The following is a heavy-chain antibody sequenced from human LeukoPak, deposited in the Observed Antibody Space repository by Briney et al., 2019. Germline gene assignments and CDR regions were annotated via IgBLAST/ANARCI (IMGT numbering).Heavy chain of an antibody. J-gene: IGHJ4*02. CDR1: GFTVSSNY. CDR2: IYSGGSI. D-gene: IGHD3-22*01. V-gene: IGHV3-53*01. Sequence: GGSLRLSCAASGFTVSSNYMSWVRQAPGKGLEWVSVIYSGGSIYYAESVKGRFTIYRDNSRNTLYLQMNSLRAEDTAVYYCARGTYYDSSCYHFDYWGQGTLVTVSS. CDR3: ARGTYYDSSCYHFDY.